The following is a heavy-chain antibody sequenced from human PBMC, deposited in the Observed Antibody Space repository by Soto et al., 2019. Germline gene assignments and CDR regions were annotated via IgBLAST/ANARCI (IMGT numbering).Heavy chain of an antibody. V-gene: IGHV3-33*01. CDR2: IWYDGSNK. D-gene: IGHD3-22*01. Sequence: GGSLRLSCSASGFTFSSYGMHWVRQAPGKGLEWVAVIWYDGSNKYYADSVKGRFTISRDNSKNTLYLQMNSLRAEDTAVYYCAREHYYDSSGYYCDYWGQGTLVTVSS. J-gene: IGHJ4*02. CDR3: AREHYYDSSGYYCDY. CDR1: GFTFSSYG.